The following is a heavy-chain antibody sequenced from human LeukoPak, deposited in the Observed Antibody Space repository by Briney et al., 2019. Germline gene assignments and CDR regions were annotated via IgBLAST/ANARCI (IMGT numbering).Heavy chain of an antibody. CDR1: GFTFSSYA. D-gene: IGHD6-13*01. Sequence: LRLSCAASGFTFSSYAMNWVRQAPGKGMEWIGYIYHSGSTYYNPSLKSRVTISVDRSKNQFSLKLSSVTAADTAVYYCASPPALIAAAGKDYWGQGTLVTVSS. V-gene: IGHV4-30-2*01. CDR3: ASPPALIAAAGKDY. CDR2: IYHSGST. J-gene: IGHJ4*02.